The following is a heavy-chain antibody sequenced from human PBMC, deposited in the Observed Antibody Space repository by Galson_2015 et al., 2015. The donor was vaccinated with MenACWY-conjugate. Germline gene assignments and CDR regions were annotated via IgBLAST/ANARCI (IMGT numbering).Heavy chain of an antibody. CDR3: AYRTPVTSVDF. V-gene: IGHV2-5*01. CDR1: GLSLSSHAEL. D-gene: IGHD2-21*02. Sequence: VKPTQTLTLTCTFSGLSLSSHAELVGWVRQPPGKAPEWLAFVYWNDDKRYSPSLRSRLTITKDTSRNQVVLTMTNMDPADTSIFYCAYRTPVTSVDFWGQGTLVTVSS. CDR2: VYWNDDK. J-gene: IGHJ4*02.